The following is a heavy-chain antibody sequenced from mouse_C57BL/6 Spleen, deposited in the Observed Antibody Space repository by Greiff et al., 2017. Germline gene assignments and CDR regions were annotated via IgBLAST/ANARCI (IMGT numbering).Heavy chain of an antibody. CDR2: INPNNGGT. CDR3: ARRDYYGSSYGWYFDV. V-gene: IGHV1-26*01. CDR1: GYTFTDYY. D-gene: IGHD1-1*01. J-gene: IGHJ1*03. Sequence: VHVKQSGPELVKPGASVKISCKASGYTFTDYYMNWVKQSHGKSLEWIGDINPNNGGTSYNQKFKGKATLTVDKSSSTAYMELRSLTSEDSAVYYCARRDYYGSSYGWYFDVWGTGTTVTVSS.